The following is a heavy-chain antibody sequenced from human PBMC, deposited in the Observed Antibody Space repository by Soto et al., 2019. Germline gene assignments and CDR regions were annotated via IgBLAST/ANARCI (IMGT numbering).Heavy chain of an antibody. CDR3: TTDTYCSSTSCYGY. J-gene: IGHJ4*02. CDR2: ISGSGGTT. Sequence: GGSLRLSCAASGFTFSTYAMSWVRQAPGKGLEWVSTISGSGGTTYYTDSVKGRFTISRDNSENTLYLQMNSLRAEDTAVYYCTTDTYCSSTSCYGYWGQGTLVTVSS. V-gene: IGHV3-23*01. CDR1: GFTFSTYA. D-gene: IGHD2-2*01.